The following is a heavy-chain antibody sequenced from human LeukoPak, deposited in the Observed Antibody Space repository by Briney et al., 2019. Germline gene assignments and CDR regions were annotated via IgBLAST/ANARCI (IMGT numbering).Heavy chain of an antibody. V-gene: IGHV3-23*01. Sequence: GGSLRLSCAASGFTFSSYAMGWVRQAPGKGLEWVSAISGTGNRTYYADSVKGRFTISRDNSKNTLYLQMHSLRAEDTAVYYCAKWGCSGGSCYPFDYWGQGTLVTVSS. J-gene: IGHJ4*02. CDR3: AKWGCSGGSCYPFDY. CDR1: GFTFSSYA. CDR2: ISGTGNRT. D-gene: IGHD2-15*01.